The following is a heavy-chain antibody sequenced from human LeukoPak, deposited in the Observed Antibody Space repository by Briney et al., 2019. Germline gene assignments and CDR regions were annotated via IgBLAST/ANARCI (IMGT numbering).Heavy chain of an antibody. D-gene: IGHD1-1*01. CDR2: MNPNSGNT. CDR3: ATRVSGRYVTLNWNEEDF. J-gene: IGHJ4*02. V-gene: IGHV1-8*01. CDR1: GYTLTSYD. Sequence: ASVKVSCKASGYTLTSYDINWVRQATGQGLEWMGWMNPNSGNTGYAQKFQGRVTMTRNTSISTAYMELSSLRSEDTAVYYCATRVSGRYVTLNWNEEDFWGQGTLVTVSS.